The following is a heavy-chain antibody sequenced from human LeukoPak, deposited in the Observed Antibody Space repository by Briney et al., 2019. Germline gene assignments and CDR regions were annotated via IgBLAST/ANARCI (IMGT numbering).Heavy chain of an antibody. D-gene: IGHD6-19*01. Sequence: ASVKVSCKASGYTFTSSYMHWVRQAPGQGLEWMGWINPNSGGTNYAQKFQGRVTMTRDTSISTAYMELSRLRSDDTAVYYCARDRIAVAGNWFDPWGQGTLVTVSS. CDR3: ARDRIAVAGNWFDP. CDR2: INPNSGGT. V-gene: IGHV1-2*02. CDR1: GYTFTSSY. J-gene: IGHJ5*02.